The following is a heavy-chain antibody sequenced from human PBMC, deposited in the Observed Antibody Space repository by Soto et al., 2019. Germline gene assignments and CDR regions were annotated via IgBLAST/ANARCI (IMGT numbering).Heavy chain of an antibody. CDR2: ISSSSSYI. Sequence: EVQLVESGGGLVKPGGSLRLSCAASGCTFSSYSMNWVRQAPGKGLEWVSSISSSSSYIYYADSVKGRFTISRDNAKNSLYLQMNSLRAEDTAVYYCARLNSYYYGMDVWGQGTTVTVSS. CDR3: ARLNSYYYGMDV. CDR1: GCTFSSYS. J-gene: IGHJ6*02. V-gene: IGHV3-21*01.